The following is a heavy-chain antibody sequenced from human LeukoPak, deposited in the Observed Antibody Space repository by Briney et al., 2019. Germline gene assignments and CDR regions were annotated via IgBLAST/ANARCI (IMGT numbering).Heavy chain of an antibody. D-gene: IGHD2-15*01. CDR1: GFTFSSYA. CDR2: VSGSGGST. CDR3: AKGRLGYCSGGSCYPFDY. J-gene: IGHJ4*02. Sequence: PGGSLRLSCAASGFTFSSYAMSWVRQAPGKGLEWVSAVSGSGGSTNYADSVKGRFTISRDNSKNTLYLQMNSLRAEDTAVYYCAKGRLGYCSGGSCYPFDYWGQGTLVTVSS. V-gene: IGHV3-23*01.